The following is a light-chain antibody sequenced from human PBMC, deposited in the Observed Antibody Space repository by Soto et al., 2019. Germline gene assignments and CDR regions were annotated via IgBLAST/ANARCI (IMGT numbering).Light chain of an antibody. J-gene: IGKJ1*01. CDR2: TTS. Sequence: DIQMTQSPSSLSASVGDRVTITCRASQSIRSDLNWYQQRPGKAPKLLIYTTSNLESGVPSRFSGSGSGTEFTLTISNLQPEDFATYFCQQGFSRHRTFGLGTTVEVK. CDR3: QQGFSRHRT. CDR1: QSIRSD. V-gene: IGKV1-39*01.